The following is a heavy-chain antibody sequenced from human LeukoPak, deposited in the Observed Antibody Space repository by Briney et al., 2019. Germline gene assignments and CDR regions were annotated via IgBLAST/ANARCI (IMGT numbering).Heavy chain of an antibody. Sequence: KSSETLSLTCTVSGGSISSGGYYWNWIRQCPGKGLEWNGYIYYSGSTYYNPSLTSRAAISIDTSKNQFSLKLGPVTAADTAVYYCARRRGSHYGDRLSTYYFDYWGQGTLVTVSS. CDR2: IYYSGST. V-gene: IGHV4-31*03. J-gene: IGHJ4*02. CDR3: ARRRGSHYGDRLSTYYFDY. CDR1: GGSISSGGYY. D-gene: IGHD4-17*01.